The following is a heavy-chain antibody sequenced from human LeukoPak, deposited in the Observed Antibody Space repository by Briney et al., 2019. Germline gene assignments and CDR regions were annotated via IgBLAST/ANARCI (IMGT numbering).Heavy chain of an antibody. D-gene: IGHD3-3*01. CDR3: AKKSPIFGVVIPLFDY. CDR2: ISGSGGST. Sequence: PGGSLRLSCAASGFTFSSYAMSWVRQAPGKGLEWVSAISGSGGSTYYADSVKGRFTISRDNSKNTLSLQVNSLRAEDTAVYYCAKKSPIFGVVIPLFDYWGQGTLVTVSS. J-gene: IGHJ4*02. CDR1: GFTFSSYA. V-gene: IGHV3-23*01.